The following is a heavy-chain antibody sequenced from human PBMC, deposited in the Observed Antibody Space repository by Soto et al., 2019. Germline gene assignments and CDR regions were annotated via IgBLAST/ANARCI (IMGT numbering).Heavy chain of an antibody. D-gene: IGHD1-1*01. CDR2: ISRSTSSDI. V-gene: IGHV3-48*02. Sequence: EVQLVESGGGLVQPGGSLRLSCAASGFTFSTYGMHWVRQAPGKGLEWVSYISRSTSSDIYYADSVKGRFTISTDHAKNSLFLQMNSLRDEDTAVYYCARDNDWAFDIWGLGTTVTVSS. CDR3: ARDNDWAFDI. CDR1: GFTFSTYG. J-gene: IGHJ3*02.